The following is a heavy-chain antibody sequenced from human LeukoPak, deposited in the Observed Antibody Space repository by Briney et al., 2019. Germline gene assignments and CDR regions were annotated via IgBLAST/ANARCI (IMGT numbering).Heavy chain of an antibody. CDR3: ARAFLEWSSYNWNYAEAPDAFDI. D-gene: IGHD1-7*01. CDR1: GGSISSYY. V-gene: IGHV4-59*01. J-gene: IGHJ3*02. Sequence: SETLSLTCTVSGGSISSYYWSWIRQPPGKGLEWIGHIYYSGSTNYNPSLKSRVTISVDTSKNQFSLKLSSVTAADTAVYYCARAFLEWSSYNWNYAEAPDAFDIWGQGTMVTVSS. CDR2: IYYSGST.